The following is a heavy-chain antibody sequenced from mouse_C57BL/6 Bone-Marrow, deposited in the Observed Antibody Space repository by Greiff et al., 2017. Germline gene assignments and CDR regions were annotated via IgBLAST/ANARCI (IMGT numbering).Heavy chain of an antibody. D-gene: IGHD1-2*01. J-gene: IGHJ2*01. CDR1: GYTFTSYW. CDR3: AIVITTAYFDY. CDR2: IHPSDSDT. Sequence: QVQLQQPGAELVKPGASVKVSCKASGYTFTSYWMHWVKQRPGQGLEWIGRIHPSDSDTNYNQKFKGKATLTVDKSSSTAYIQLSSLTSEDSAVYYCAIVITTAYFDYWGQGTTLTVSS. V-gene: IGHV1-74*01.